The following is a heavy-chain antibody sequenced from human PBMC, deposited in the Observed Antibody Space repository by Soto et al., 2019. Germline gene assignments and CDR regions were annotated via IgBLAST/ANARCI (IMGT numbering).Heavy chain of an antibody. D-gene: IGHD6-13*01. V-gene: IGHV3-11*01. CDR3: ASESSSWFETYYFDY. CDR1: GFTFSYYY. J-gene: IGHJ4*02. CDR2: ISSSGSTI. Sequence: GGSLRLSCAASGFTFSYYYMSWIRQAPGKGLEWVSYISSSGSTIYYADSVKGRFTISRDNAKNSLYLQMNSLRAEDTAVYYCASESSSWFETYYFDYWGQGTLVTVSS.